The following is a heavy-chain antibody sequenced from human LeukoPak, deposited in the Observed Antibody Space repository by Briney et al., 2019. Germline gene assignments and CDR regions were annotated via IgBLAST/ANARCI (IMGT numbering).Heavy chain of an antibody. J-gene: IGHJ4*02. D-gene: IGHD3-16*01. CDR3: ARGQDVWGSSLDY. V-gene: IGHV3-74*01. Sequence: GGSLRLSCAASAFTFSRYWMHWVRQAPGKGLVWVSRIKSDRTSTTYADSVKGRFTISRDNAKNTLYLQMNSLRAEDTAVYYCARGQDVWGSSLDYWGQGTLVTVSS. CDR2: IKSDRTST. CDR1: AFTFSRYW.